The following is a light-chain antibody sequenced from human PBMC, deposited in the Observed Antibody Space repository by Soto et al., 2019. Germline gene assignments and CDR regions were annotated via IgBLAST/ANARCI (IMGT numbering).Light chain of an antibody. Sequence: DIQMTQSPYTLSASVGDRVTITCRASQSISSWLAWFQQTPGKAPKLLIYDASTRESGVPSRFRGSGYGTEFTPTISSLQPDDFATYYCQQYTSYLWTFGQGTKVDIK. CDR2: DAS. J-gene: IGKJ1*01. V-gene: IGKV1-5*01. CDR3: QQYTSYLWT. CDR1: QSISSW.